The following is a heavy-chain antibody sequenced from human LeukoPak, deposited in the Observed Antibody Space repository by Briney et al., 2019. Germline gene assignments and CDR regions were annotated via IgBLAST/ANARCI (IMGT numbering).Heavy chain of an antibody. CDR1: GYTFTGYH. CDR3: ARDYCSSTSCLFDY. Sequence: ASVKVSCKASGYTFTGYHMHWVRQAPGQGLEWMGRINPNSGDTNYAQNFQGRVTMTRDTSISTAYMELSRLRSDDTAVYYCARDYCSSTSCLFDYWGQGALVTVSS. D-gene: IGHD2-2*01. V-gene: IGHV1-2*06. J-gene: IGHJ4*02. CDR2: INPNSGDT.